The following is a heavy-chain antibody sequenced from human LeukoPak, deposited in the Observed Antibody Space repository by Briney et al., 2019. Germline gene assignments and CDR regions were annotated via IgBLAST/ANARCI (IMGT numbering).Heavy chain of an antibody. CDR1: GFTFSSYG. J-gene: IGHJ4*02. CDR3: AKDPSLRVSLPR. Sequence: GGSLRLSCAASGFTFSSYGMHWVRQAPGKGLEWVAVISYDGSNKYYADSVKGRFTISRDNSKNTLYLQMNSLRAEDTAVYYCAKDPSLRVSLPRWGQGTLVTVSS. CDR2: ISYDGSNK. V-gene: IGHV3-30*18. D-gene: IGHD3-3*01.